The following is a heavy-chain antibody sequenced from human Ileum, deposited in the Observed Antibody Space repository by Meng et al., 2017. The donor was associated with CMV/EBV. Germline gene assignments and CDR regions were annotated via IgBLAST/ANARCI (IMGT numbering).Heavy chain of an antibody. CDR3: ARVGRITTGWYFDL. CDR2: IIPIFGTA. CDR1: GGTFRSYA. V-gene: IGHV1-69*05. D-gene: IGHD3-22*01. J-gene: IGHJ2*01. Sequence: KASGGTFRSYASSCVRQAPGQGLEWMGGIIPIFGTANYAQKFQGRVTITTDESTSTAYMELSSLRSEDTAVYYCARVGRITTGWYFDLWGRGTLVTVSS.